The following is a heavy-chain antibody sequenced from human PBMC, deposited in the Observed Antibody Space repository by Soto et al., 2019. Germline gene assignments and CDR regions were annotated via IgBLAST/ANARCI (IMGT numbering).Heavy chain of an antibody. Sequence: EVHLLESGGGLAQPGGSLRLSCVGSGFTFSSYAISWVRQAPGKGLEWVVGISGSGDITYSADSVRGRFTISRDNSKNTLYLQMDSLRVEDTAVYYCEKWPITDLPGYAPFDLWCQGTRVTVSS. D-gene: IGHD1-1*01. CDR3: EKWPITDLPGYAPFDL. CDR2: ISGSGDIT. J-gene: IGHJ4*02. CDR1: GFTFSSYA. V-gene: IGHV3-23*01.